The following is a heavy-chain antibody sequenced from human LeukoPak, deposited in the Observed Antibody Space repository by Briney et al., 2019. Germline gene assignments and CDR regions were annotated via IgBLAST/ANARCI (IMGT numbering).Heavy chain of an antibody. Sequence: GGSLRLSCGVSGFTFISHAMTRVRQAPGKGLQWVSSISISGDDTHYADSVQGRFTIYRDNSRNTLYLQMNRLRVDDTAVYYCANEIRPNNYWGQGTLVTVSS. V-gene: IGHV3-23*01. CDR3: ANEIRPNNY. CDR1: GFTFISHA. J-gene: IGHJ4*02. CDR2: ISISGDDT.